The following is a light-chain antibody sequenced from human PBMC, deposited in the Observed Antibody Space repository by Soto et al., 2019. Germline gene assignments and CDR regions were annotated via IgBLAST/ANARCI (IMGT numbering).Light chain of an antibody. CDR3: QQSYRNPIT. CDR2: AAS. V-gene: IGKV1-39*01. J-gene: IGKJ5*01. CDR1: QSITGY. Sequence: DIQMTQSPSSLSASVGDRVTITCRASQSITGYLNWYQQKPGKAPKLLIYAASSLQSGVPPRFSGSGSGTGFTLTISSLQPEDFATYFCQQSYRNPITFGQGTRLEIK.